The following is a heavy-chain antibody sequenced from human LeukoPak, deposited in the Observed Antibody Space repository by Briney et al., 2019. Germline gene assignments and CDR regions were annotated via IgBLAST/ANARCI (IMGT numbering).Heavy chain of an antibody. Sequence: GGSLRLSCAASGFAFSSYWMSWVRQAPGQGLEWVANIKQDGSEKYYVDSLKGRFTISRDNAKNSLYLQMNSLRAEDTAVYYCAGGPYRSSSPGYYFDYWGQGTLVTVSS. D-gene: IGHD6-6*01. V-gene: IGHV3-7*01. CDR1: GFAFSSYW. CDR3: AGGPYRSSSPGYYFDY. CDR2: IKQDGSEK. J-gene: IGHJ4*02.